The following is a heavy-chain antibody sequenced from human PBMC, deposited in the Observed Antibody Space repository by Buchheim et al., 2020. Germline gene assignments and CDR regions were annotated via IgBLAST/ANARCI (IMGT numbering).Heavy chain of an antibody. V-gene: IGHV4-31*03. CDR1: GGSISNVYYY. J-gene: IGHJ4*02. CDR3: TGGPSDHKVDS. CDR2: ISNSGST. Sequence: QVQLQESGLGLVKPSETLSLTCTVSGGSISNVYYYWSWIRQHPGQGLEWIGFISNSGSTSYNSSLKSRVSMSIDTSKNHFSLKLTSVTAADAAVYYCTGGPSDHKVDSWGQGTL.